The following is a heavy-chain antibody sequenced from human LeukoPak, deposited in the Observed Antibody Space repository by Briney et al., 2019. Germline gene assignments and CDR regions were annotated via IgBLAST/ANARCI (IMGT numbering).Heavy chain of an antibody. CDR2: IRYDGNKK. CDR3: AEDQAPNYYYDSSGYPDY. Sequence: GGSLRLSCAASGFTFSSYGMHWVRQAPGKGLEWVAFIRYDGNKKYYADSVKGRFTISRDNSKNTLYLQMNGLRAEDTAVYYCAEDQAPNYYYDSSGYPDYWGQGTLVTVSS. D-gene: IGHD3-22*01. CDR1: GFTFSSYG. V-gene: IGHV3-30*02. J-gene: IGHJ4*02.